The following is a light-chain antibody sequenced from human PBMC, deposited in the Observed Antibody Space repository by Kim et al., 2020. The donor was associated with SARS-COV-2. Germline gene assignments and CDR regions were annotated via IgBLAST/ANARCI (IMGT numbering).Light chain of an antibody. Sequence: GHSSTISCSGTSSDVGGYTHVSCYQQHPGKAPTLIIYDVNKRPSGASDRFSGSKSANTASLTISGLQAEDEAEYYCSSFTSIGTWVFGGGTQLTVL. CDR2: DVN. CDR3: SSFTSIGTWV. V-gene: IGLV2-14*04. CDR1: SSDVGGYTH. J-gene: IGLJ3*02.